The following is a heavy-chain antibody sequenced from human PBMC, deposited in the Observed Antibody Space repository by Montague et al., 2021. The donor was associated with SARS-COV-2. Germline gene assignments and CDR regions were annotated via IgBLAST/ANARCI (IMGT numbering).Heavy chain of an antibody. D-gene: IGHD5-18*01. Sequence: SLRLSCTASGFTFSNYNMNWVRQAPGRGLEWVSSISSSSYIYYADSVKGRFTISRDNAKNSLYLQMNSLRAEDTAVYYCARDFDTAMKWCFDSWGQGILVTVSS. CDR3: ARDFDTAMKWCFDS. V-gene: IGHV3-21*01. CDR2: ISSSSYI. CDR1: GFTFSNYN. J-gene: IGHJ4*02.